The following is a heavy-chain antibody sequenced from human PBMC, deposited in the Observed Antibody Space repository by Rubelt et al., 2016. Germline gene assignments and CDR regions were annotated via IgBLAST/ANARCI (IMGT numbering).Heavy chain of an antibody. Sequence: GLEWVSVITVGGTTTYYADSVKGRFTISRDDYKNTLHLEMNSLRAEDTAVYYCAKVFAYGSGSFGRYLDLWGRGTQVIVSS. D-gene: IGHD3-10*01. CDR2: ITVGGTTT. J-gene: IGHJ2*01. V-gene: IGHV3-23*01. CDR3: AKVFAYGSGSFGRYLDL.